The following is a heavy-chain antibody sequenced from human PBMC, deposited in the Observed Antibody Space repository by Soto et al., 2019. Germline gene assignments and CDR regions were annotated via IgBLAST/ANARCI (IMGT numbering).Heavy chain of an antibody. CDR1: GFTFSSYG. Sequence: QVQLVESGGGVVQPGRSLRLSCAASGFTFSSYGMHWVRQAPGKGLEWVAVISYDGSNKYYADSVKGRFTISRDNSKNPLYLQMNSLRAEDTAVYYCAKDPTAVAGPYNWFDPWGQGTLVTVSS. CDR3: AKDPTAVAGPYNWFDP. D-gene: IGHD6-19*01. J-gene: IGHJ5*02. V-gene: IGHV3-30*18. CDR2: ISYDGSNK.